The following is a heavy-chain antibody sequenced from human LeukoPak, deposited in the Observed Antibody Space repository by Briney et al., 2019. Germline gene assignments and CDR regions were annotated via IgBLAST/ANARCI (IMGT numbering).Heavy chain of an antibody. V-gene: IGHV3-49*04. CDR1: GFTFSDYA. D-gene: IGHD6-19*01. J-gene: IGHJ4*02. CDR2: IRNKANGGTA. Sequence: GRSLRLSCTGSGFTFSDYAMSWVRQAPGKGLEWVGFIRNKANGGTADYAASVKGRFTISRDDSKTTAYLQMNSPKTEDTAVYYCSRAYSTGWLGINDFWGQGALVTVSS. CDR3: SRAYSTGWLGINDF.